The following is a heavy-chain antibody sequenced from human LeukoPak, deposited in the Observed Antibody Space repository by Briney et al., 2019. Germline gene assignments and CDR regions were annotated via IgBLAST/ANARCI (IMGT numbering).Heavy chain of an antibody. Sequence: GASVKVSCKTSGYTFTGYYMHWVRQAPGQGLEWMGWINPNSAGTYYAQKFQGRVTMTRDTSISTAYMELSSLRSDDTAVYYCARDKAFLGYYDTSGYFQQWFDSWGQGTLVTVSS. V-gene: IGHV1-2*02. CDR2: INPNSAGT. CDR3: ARDKAFLGYYDTSGYFQQWFDS. D-gene: IGHD3-22*01. CDR1: GYTFTGYY. J-gene: IGHJ5*01.